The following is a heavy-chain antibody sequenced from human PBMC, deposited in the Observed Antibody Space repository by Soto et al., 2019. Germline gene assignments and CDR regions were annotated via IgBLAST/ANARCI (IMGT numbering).Heavy chain of an antibody. CDR3: ARGGVVGTPFDY. CDR1: GGTFSSYA. D-gene: IGHD3-3*01. CDR2: IIPIFGTA. V-gene: IGHV1-69*13. J-gene: IGHJ4*02. Sequence: SVKVSCKASGGTFSSYAISWVRQAPGQGLEWMGGIIPIFGTANYAQKFQGRVTVTADESTSTAYMELSSLRSEDTAVYYCARGGVVGTPFDYWGQGTLVTVSS.